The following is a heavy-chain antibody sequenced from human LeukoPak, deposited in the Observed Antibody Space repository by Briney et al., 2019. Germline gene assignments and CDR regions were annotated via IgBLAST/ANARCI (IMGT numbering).Heavy chain of an antibody. V-gene: IGHV3-21*01. D-gene: IGHD4-17*01. Sequence: GGSLRLSCAASGFTFSSYWMSWVRQTPGKGLEWVSSISSSSSYIFYADSVKGRFTMSRDNAKKSPFLQMNSLRAEDTAVYYCARDYGDYEPGRHHYYYYYMDVWGKGTTVTVSS. CDR1: GFTFSSYW. CDR3: ARDYGDYEPGRHHYYYYYMDV. J-gene: IGHJ6*03. CDR2: ISSSSSYI.